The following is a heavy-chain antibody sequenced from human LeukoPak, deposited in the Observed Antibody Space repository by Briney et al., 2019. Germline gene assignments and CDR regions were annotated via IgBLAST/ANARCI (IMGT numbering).Heavy chain of an antibody. CDR2: IYYSGST. Sequence: PSETLSLTCTVSGVSISSSYWSWIRQPPGKGLEWIGYIYYSGSTNYNPSLKSRVTISVDTSKNQFSLKLSSVTAADTAVYYCARGIYCTSSSCYYYFDYWGQGTLVTVSS. CDR3: ARGIYCTSSSCYYYFDY. D-gene: IGHD2-2*01. J-gene: IGHJ4*02. CDR1: GVSISSSY. V-gene: IGHV4-59*01.